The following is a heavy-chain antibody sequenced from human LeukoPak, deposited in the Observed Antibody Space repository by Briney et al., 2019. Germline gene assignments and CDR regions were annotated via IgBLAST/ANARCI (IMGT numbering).Heavy chain of an antibody. D-gene: IGHD2/OR15-2a*01. CDR1: GNYW. J-gene: IGHJ4*02. V-gene: IGHV3-74*01. CDR2: INSDGSWT. CDR3: VSFYETY. Sequence: RGSLRLSCAASGNYWMHWVRQAPGKGLVWVSHINSDGSWTSYADSVKGRFTISKDNAKNTVYLQMNSLRAEDTAVYYCVSFYETYWGRGTLVTVSS.